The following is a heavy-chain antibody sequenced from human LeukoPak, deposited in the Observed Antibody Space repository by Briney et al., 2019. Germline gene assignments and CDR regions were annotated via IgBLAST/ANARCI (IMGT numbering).Heavy chain of an antibody. Sequence: QAGGSLRLSCAASGFTFSSYWMSWVRQAPGKGLEWVANIKQDGSEKYYVDSVKGRFTISRDNAKNSLCLQMNSLRAEDTAVYYCARGRIQLWSQTNWFDPWGQGTLVTVSS. V-gene: IGHV3-7*01. D-gene: IGHD5-18*01. CDR3: ARGRIQLWSQTNWFDP. CDR1: GFTFSSYW. J-gene: IGHJ5*02. CDR2: IKQDGSEK.